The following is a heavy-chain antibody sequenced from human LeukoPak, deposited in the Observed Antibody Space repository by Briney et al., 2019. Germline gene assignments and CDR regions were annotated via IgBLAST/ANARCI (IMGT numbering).Heavy chain of an antibody. V-gene: IGHV1-8*01. CDR1: GYTFTSYD. CDR3: ARGGYSSSWYGPRGMDV. D-gene: IGHD6-13*01. CDR2: MNPNSGNT. Sequence: EASVKVSCKASGYTFTSYDINWMRQATGQGLEWMGWMNPNSGNTGYAQKFQGRVTMTRNTSISTAYMELSSLRSEDTAVYYCARGGYSSSWYGPRGMDVWGQGTTVTVSS. J-gene: IGHJ6*02.